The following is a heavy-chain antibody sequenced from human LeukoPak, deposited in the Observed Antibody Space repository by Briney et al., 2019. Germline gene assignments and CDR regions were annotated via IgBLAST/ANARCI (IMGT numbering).Heavy chain of an antibody. CDR3: ARVPTVTFFDY. V-gene: IGHV4-38-2*02. Sequence: SETLSLTCSVSDDSITMYYWTWIRQPPGKGLEWIGSIYYSVSTYYNPSLKSRVTISVDTSKNQFSLKLSSVTAADTAVYYCARVPTVTFFDYWGQGTLVTVSS. D-gene: IGHD4-17*01. J-gene: IGHJ4*02. CDR2: IYYSVST. CDR1: DDSITMYY.